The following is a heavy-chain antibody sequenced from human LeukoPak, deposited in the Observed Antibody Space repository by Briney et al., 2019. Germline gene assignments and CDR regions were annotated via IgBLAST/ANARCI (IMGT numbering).Heavy chain of an antibody. Sequence: SETLSLTCTVSGGSISSGGYYWSWIRQHPGKGLEWIGYIYYSGSTYYNPSLKSRVTISVDTSKNQFSLKLSSVTAADTAVYYCARGQGGIAAAGLYSYWGQGTLVTVSS. CDR3: ARGQGGIAAAGLYSY. V-gene: IGHV4-31*03. D-gene: IGHD6-13*01. CDR2: IYYSGST. CDR1: GGSISSGGYY. J-gene: IGHJ4*02.